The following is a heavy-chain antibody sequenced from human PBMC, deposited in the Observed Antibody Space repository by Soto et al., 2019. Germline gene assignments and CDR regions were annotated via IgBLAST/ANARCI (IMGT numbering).Heavy chain of an antibody. CDR1: GGSIGSYY. J-gene: IGHJ6*02. D-gene: IGHD2-15*01. CDR2: IYRSGST. Sequence: QVQLQESGPGLVKPSETLSLTCTVSGGSIGSYYWSWVRQPAGKGLEWIGRIYRSGSTNYNPSLSSRVSMSVDTSKNQFSLNLSSVTAADTAVYFCARDLVHISGSYYSYYYAMDVWGQGTTVTVSS. CDR3: ARDLVHISGSYYSYYYAMDV. V-gene: IGHV4-4*07.